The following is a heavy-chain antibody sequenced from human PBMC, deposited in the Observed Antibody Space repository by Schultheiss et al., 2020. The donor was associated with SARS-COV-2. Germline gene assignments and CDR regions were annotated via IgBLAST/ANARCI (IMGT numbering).Heavy chain of an antibody. J-gene: IGHJ4*02. CDR1: GFSLSTSGMR. CDR2: IYWDDDK. V-gene: IGHV2-70*01. Sequence: SGPTLVKPTQTLTLTCTFSGFSLSTSGMRVSWIRQPPGKALEWLALIYWDDDKRYSTSLKTRLTISKDTSKNQVVLTMTNMDPVDTATYYCARMDYDFWSGYYNGDYWGQGTLVTVSS. CDR3: ARMDYDFWSGYYNGDY. D-gene: IGHD3-3*01.